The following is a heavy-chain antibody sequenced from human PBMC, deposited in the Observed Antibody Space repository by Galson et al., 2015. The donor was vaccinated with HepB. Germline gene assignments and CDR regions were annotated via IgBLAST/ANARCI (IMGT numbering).Heavy chain of an antibody. CDR3: AKADSTLPRGGLES. D-gene: IGHD2-2*01. V-gene: IGHV3-23*01. CDR2: ISSGGETT. CDR1: GFIFSSYG. Sequence: SLRLSCAASGFIFSSYGMTWVRQAPGKGLEWISAISSGGETTYYVDSVKGRFTVSRDNSTNTLYLLMTRLRVADTAVYYCAKADSTLPRGGLESWGQGTLVTVSS. J-gene: IGHJ4*02.